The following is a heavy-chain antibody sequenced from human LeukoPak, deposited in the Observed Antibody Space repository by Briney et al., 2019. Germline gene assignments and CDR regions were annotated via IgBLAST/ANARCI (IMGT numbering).Heavy chain of an antibody. J-gene: IGHJ4*02. V-gene: IGHV3-64*02. D-gene: IGHD1-26*01. CDR2: INRDGRIT. CDR1: GFTFSSYW. CDR3: TRDGGSFCDFDY. Sequence: PGGSLRLSCAASGFTFSSYWMSWVRQAPGKGLEYVSVINRDGRITYYADSVKGRFTMSRDNSKNTVYLQMGSLRSEDMAVYYCTRDGGSFCDFDYWGQGALVTVSS.